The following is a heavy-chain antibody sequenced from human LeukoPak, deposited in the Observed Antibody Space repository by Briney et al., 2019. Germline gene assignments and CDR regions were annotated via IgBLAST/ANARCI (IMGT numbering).Heavy chain of an antibody. J-gene: IGHJ4*02. CDR1: IGSIGSEYSY. CDR2: IYGATT. D-gene: IGHD6-19*01. Sequence: SETLSLTCTVSIGSIGSEYSYWVWIRQPPGKGLEWIGSIYGATTYYSPSLKSRVTMFVDTSSNRFSLQMTSVTAADTAVYYCARHPLQTAVAGIDSWGQGTLVTVSS. CDR3: ARHPLQTAVAGIDS. V-gene: IGHV4-39*01.